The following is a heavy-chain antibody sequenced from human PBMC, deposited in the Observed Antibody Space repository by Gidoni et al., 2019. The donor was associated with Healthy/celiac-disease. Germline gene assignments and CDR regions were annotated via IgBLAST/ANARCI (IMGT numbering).Heavy chain of an antibody. CDR2: ISYDGSNK. V-gene: IGHV3-30-3*01. J-gene: IGHJ4*02. CDR3: ARTKATVTSFDY. D-gene: IGHD4-17*01. CDR1: GFTFSSYA. Sequence: QVQLVASGGVVVQPGRSLRLSCAASGFTFSSYAMHWVRQAPGKGLEWVAVISYDGSNKYYADSVKGRFTISRDNSKNTLYLQMNSLRAEDTAVYYCARTKATVTSFDYWGQGTLVTVSS.